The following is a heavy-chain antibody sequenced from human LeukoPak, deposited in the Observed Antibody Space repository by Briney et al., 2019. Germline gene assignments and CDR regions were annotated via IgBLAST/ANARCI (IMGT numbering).Heavy chain of an antibody. CDR2: INRDGSST. J-gene: IGHJ4*02. V-gene: IGHV3-74*01. CDR3: AGGGYTYGLY. Sequence: GGSLRLSCAVSGFTFSSYWMHWVRQAPGKGLVWVSRINRDGSSTSYADSVKRRFTISRNNTKNTLHLQMNSLRAEDTAVYYCAGGGYTYGLYWGQGDLVTVSS. D-gene: IGHD5-18*01. CDR1: GFTFSSYW.